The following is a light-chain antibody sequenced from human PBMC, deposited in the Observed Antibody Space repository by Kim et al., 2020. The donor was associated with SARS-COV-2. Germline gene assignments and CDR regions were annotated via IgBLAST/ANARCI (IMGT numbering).Light chain of an antibody. CDR3: QQYDTYWT. Sequence: DIQMTQSPSTLSASVGDRVTITCRASQSITSWLAWYQQRPGKAPKLLIYKASTLESGVPSRFSGSGSGTEFTLTITGLQPDDFATYYCQQYDTYWTFSQGTKVDIK. CDR2: KAS. CDR1: QSITSW. J-gene: IGKJ1*01. V-gene: IGKV1-5*03.